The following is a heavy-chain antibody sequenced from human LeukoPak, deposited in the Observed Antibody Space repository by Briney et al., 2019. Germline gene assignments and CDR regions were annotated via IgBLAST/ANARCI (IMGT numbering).Heavy chain of an antibody. V-gene: IGHV1-46*01. CDR2: INPSGGNT. CDR3: ARGRGSSSWYREEGDWFDP. Sequence: ASVKVSCKTSGYSFTSYNLHWVRQAPGQRLEWMGIINPSGGNTNYAQKFQGRVTMTRDTSTSTVYMELSSLKSEDTAVYYCARGRGSSSWYREEGDWFDPWGQGTLVTVSS. CDR1: GYSFTSYN. J-gene: IGHJ5*02. D-gene: IGHD6-13*01.